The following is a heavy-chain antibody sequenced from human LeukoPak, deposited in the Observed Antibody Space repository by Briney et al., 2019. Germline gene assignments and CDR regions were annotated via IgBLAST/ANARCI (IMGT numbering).Heavy chain of an antibody. D-gene: IGHD1-26*01. CDR2: ISSSSSYV. J-gene: IGHJ4*02. Sequence: GGSLRLSCAASGFTFSSYSMNWVRQAPGKGLEWVSSISSSSSYVYYADSVKGRFTISRDNAKNSLYLQRNSLRAEDTAVYYCASDASLYSGSAGFDYWGQGTLVTVSS. CDR1: GFTFSSYS. V-gene: IGHV3-21*01. CDR3: ASDASLYSGSAGFDY.